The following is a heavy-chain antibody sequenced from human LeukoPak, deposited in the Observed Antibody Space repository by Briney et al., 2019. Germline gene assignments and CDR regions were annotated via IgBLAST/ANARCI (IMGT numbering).Heavy chain of an antibody. J-gene: IGHJ4*02. Sequence: PGGSLRLSCAAAGFSLSSYWMSWVRQAKGKGLECVAKIREDGSEKHYVDSVKGRFIISRDNSKNSLHLQMNSLRAEDTAVYYCAKLLYYYDSSQPYWGQGTLVTVSS. V-gene: IGHV3-7*03. CDR3: AKLLYYYDSSQPY. CDR2: IREDGSEK. D-gene: IGHD3-22*01. CDR1: GFSLSSYW.